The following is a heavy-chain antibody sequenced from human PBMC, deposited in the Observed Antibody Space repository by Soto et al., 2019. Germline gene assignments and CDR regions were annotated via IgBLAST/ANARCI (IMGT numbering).Heavy chain of an antibody. CDR1: GFTFSSYA. Sequence: PGGSLRLSCAASGFTFSSYAMSWVRQAPGKGLEWVSAISGSGGSTYYADSVKGRFTISRDNSKNTLYLQMNSLRAEDTAVYYCAKRQQQLVAPPYFDYWGQGTLVTVSS. CDR2: ISGSGGST. D-gene: IGHD6-13*01. J-gene: IGHJ4*02. V-gene: IGHV3-23*01. CDR3: AKRQQQLVAPPYFDY.